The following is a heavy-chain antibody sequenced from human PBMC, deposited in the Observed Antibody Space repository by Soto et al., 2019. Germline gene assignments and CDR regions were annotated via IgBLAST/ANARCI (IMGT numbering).Heavy chain of an antibody. CDR2: IYHSGST. V-gene: IGHV4-4*02. J-gene: IGHJ4*02. CDR3: ARGRPPTVFGVVSRDYYFDY. D-gene: IGHD3-3*01. Sequence: SETLSLTCAVSSGSISSSNWWSWVRQPPGKGLEWIGEIYHSGSTNYNPSLKSRVTISVDKSKNQFSLKLSSVTAADTAVYYCARGRPPTVFGVVSRDYYFDYWGQGTLVTVSS. CDR1: SGSISSSNW.